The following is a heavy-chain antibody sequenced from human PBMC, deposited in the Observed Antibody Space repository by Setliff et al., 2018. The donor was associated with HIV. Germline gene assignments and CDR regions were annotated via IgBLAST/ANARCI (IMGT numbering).Heavy chain of an antibody. V-gene: IGHV4-59*02. D-gene: IGHD3-10*01. CDR3: ARDGDWEFREWYFDL. CDR2: IYYSGST. J-gene: IGHJ2*01. Sequence: SETLSLTCTVSSGSVNNYWWTWIRQPPGKGLEWIGYIYYSGSTYYNPSLKSRVTISVDTSKNQFSLMLSSVTAADTAVYYCARDGDWEFREWYFDLWGRGTLVT. CDR1: SGSVNNYW.